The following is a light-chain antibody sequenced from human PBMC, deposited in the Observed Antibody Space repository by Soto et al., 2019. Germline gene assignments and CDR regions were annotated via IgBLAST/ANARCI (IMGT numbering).Light chain of an antibody. Sequence: DIQLTQSQSSLSASVGDRVTLTCRASQSISSYLNWYQQKPGKAPKLLIYAASSLQSGVPSRFSGSGSGTDFTLTISSLQPEDFATYYCQQSYSTPLTFGGGTKVDI. J-gene: IGKJ4*01. V-gene: IGKV1-39*01. CDR3: QQSYSTPLT. CDR2: AAS. CDR1: QSISSY.